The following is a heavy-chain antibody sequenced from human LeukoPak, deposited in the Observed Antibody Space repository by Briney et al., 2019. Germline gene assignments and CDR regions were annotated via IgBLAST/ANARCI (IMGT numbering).Heavy chain of an antibody. Sequence: GASVNVSCKASGYTFTSYDINCVPPATQQGLEWMGWVNPNSGNTGYAQKFRGRVTMTRNTSISTAYMELSSLRSEDTAVYYCVPAAARTGFDPWGQGTLVTVSS. J-gene: IGHJ5*02. D-gene: IGHD1-14*01. CDR1: GYTFTSYD. CDR3: VPAAARTGFDP. V-gene: IGHV1-8*01. CDR2: VNPNSGNT.